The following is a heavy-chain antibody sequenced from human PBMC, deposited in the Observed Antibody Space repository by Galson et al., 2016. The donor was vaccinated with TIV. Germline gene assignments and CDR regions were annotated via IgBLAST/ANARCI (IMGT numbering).Heavy chain of an antibody. CDR3: VRVSPCFRRCAHYSPHGMDV. V-gene: IGHV4-59*01. CDR1: DGSITSFY. J-gene: IGHJ6*02. D-gene: IGHD2-15*01. CDR2: IYYSGTT. Sequence: LSLTCSVSDGSITSFYWSWIRQPPGKGLEWIGDIYYSGTTNHNPSLKSRVTMSLDISRNQFSLNLRSVTAAATAVSYCVRVSPCFRRCAHYSPHGMDVWGQGTTVTVSS.